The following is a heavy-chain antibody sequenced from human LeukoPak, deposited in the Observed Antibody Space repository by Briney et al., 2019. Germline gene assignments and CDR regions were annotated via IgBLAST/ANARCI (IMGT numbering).Heavy chain of an antibody. J-gene: IGHJ6*01. CDR2: IDPSDSYT. V-gene: IGHV5-10-1*01. CDR1: GYSFTSYW. CDR3: ARHPTVRGYFYYGMDV. D-gene: IGHD4-11*01. Sequence: GQSLPCYSQGSGYSFTSYWIRWVRQMPGKGLEWMGRIDPSDSYTNYSPSFQGHVTISADKSISTAYLQWSSLKASDTAMYYCARHPTVRGYFYYGMDVWAERPTDPVSS.